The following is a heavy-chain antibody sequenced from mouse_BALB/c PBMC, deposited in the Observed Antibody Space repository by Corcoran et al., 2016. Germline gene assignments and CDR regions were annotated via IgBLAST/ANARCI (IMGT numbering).Heavy chain of an antibody. CDR2: INTYTGEP. V-gene: IGHV9-3-1*01. Sequence: QIQFVQSGPELKKPGETVKISCKASGDTFTNYGMNWVKQAPGKGLKWMGWINTYTGEPTYADDFKGRFAFSLETSASTAYLQINNLKNEDTATYFWASYYGSSWYVDVWGAGTTVTVSS. CDR3: ASYYGSSWYVDV. J-gene: IGHJ1*01. CDR1: GDTFTNYG. D-gene: IGHD1-1*01.